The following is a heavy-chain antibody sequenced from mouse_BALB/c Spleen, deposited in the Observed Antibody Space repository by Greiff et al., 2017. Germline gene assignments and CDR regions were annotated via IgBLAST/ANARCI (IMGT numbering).Heavy chain of an antibody. CDR3: TRNGYDVYFDV. CDR1: GYTFTSYY. J-gene: IGHJ1*01. CDR2: INPSNGGT. V-gene: IGHV1S81*02. Sequence: QVQLQQPGAELVKPGASVKLSCKASGYTFTSYYMYWVKQRPGQGLEWIGGINPSNGGTNFNEKFKSKATLTVDKSSSTAYMQLSSLTSEDSAVYYCTRNGYDVYFDVWGAGTTVTVSS. D-gene: IGHD2-2*01.